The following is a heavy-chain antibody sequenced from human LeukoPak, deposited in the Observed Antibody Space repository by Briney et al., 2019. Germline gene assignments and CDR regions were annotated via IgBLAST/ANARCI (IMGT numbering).Heavy chain of an antibody. J-gene: IGHJ4*02. V-gene: IGHV3-23*01. CDR2: ISGGGGTT. Sequence: GGSLRLSCAASGFTFSTYAMSWVRQAPGKGLEWVSAISGGGGTTFYADSVKGRFTISRDNSKNTLYLQMNSLRAEDTAVYYCVRGPYGSGSYRWGQGTLVTVSA. CDR3: VRGPYGSGSYR. D-gene: IGHD3-10*01. CDR1: GFTFSTYA.